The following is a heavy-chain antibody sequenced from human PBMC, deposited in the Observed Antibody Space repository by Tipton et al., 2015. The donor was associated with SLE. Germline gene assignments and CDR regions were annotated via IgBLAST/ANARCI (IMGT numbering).Heavy chain of an antibody. V-gene: IGHV4-39*07. CDR3: ARDSGSHYGGFDY. CDR2: IYYRGDI. CDR1: GGSISSSSYY. Sequence: TLSLTCTVSGGSISSSSYYWGWIRRPPGKGLEWIGSIYYRGDIYYNPSLKSRVTMSVDTSSSQFSLRLTSVTAADTAVYYCARDSGSHYGGFDYWGQGTLVTASS. D-gene: IGHD1-26*01. J-gene: IGHJ4*02.